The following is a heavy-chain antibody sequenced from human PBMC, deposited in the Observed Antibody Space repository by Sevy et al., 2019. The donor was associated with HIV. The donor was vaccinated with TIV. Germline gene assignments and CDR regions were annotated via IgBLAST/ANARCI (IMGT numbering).Heavy chain of an antibody. J-gene: IGHJ4*02. CDR3: AKEKEMSMYYFHS. V-gene: IGHV3-23*01. Sequence: EGSLRLSCAASGFTFNNYAMNWVRQAPGKGLEWVSVISGSGSYTYYADSVKGRFTISRDTSKNTLYLQMNSLRAEDTAVYYCAKEKEMSMYYFHSWGQGTLVTVSS. CDR2: ISGSGSYT. CDR1: GFTFNNYA. D-gene: IGHD3-10*02.